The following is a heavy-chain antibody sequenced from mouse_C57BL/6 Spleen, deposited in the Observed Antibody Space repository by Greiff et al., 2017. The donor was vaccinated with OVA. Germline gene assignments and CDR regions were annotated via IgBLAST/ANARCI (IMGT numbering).Heavy chain of an antibody. CDR3: ARWVYYGSSSY. CDR1: GFTFTDYY. V-gene: IGHV1-19*01. J-gene: IGHJ2*01. D-gene: IGHD1-1*01. CDR2: INPYNGGT. Sequence: VQLIESGPVLVKPGASLKISCPASGFTFTDYYLHWVHPSPGKLLEWIGVINPYNGGTSYNQKFKGKATLTVDKSSSTAYMELNSLTSEDSAVYYCARWVYYGSSSYWGQGTTLTVSS.